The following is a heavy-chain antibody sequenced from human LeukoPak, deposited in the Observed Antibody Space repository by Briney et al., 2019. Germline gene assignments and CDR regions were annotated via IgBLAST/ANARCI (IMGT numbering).Heavy chain of an antibody. CDR1: GFTFSDYS. D-gene: IGHD6-19*01. J-gene: IGHJ4*02. Sequence: GRSLRLSCAASGFTFSDYSMNWVRQAPGKGLEWVSYISFSVNTKYYGDSVKGRFTISRDNAKNSLYLHMDSLRAEDTAVYYCARGAYSSGWAYFDHWGQGTLVTVSS. CDR3: ARGAYSSGWAYFDH. V-gene: IGHV3-48*04. CDR2: ISFSVNTK.